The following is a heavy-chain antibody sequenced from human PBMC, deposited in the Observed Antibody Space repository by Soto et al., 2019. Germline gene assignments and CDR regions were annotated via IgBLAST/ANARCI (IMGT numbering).Heavy chain of an antibody. CDR3: ARVKSLDGEY. CDR1: GFTFSSYW. V-gene: IGHV3-7*05. J-gene: IGHJ4*02. CDR2: IKQDGNEK. Sequence: EVQLVESGGGLVQPGGSLRLSCVASGFTFSSYWMSWVSQAQGKGLEWVANIKQDGNEKYYVDSVKGRFTISRDNAKNSLYLQMNSLTAEDTAVYHCARVKSLDGEYWGQGTLVTVSS. D-gene: IGHD1-26*01.